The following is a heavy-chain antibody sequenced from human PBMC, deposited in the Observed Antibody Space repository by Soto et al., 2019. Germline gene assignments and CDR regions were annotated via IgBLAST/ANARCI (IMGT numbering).Heavy chain of an antibody. CDR1: GGTFSSYA. CDR3: ARSRVTYYYDRSAFDI. D-gene: IGHD3-22*01. J-gene: IGHJ3*02. CDR2: IIPIFGTA. V-gene: IGHV1-69*01. Sequence: QVQLVQSGAEVKKPGSSVTVSCKASGGTFSSYAISWVRQAPGQGLAWMGGIIPIFGTANYAQKFQGRVTITADESTSTAYMELSSPRSEDTAVYYCARSRVTYYYDRSAFDIWGQGTMVTVSS.